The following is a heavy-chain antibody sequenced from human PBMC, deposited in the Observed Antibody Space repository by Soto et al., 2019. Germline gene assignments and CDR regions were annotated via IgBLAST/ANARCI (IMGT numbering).Heavy chain of an antibody. J-gene: IGHJ6*03. D-gene: IGHD1-26*01. CDR2: INPNSGGT. CDR1: GYTFTGYY. CDR3: ARKANYYYYMDV. V-gene: IGHV1-2*04. Sequence: ASVKVSCKASGYTFTGYYMHWVRQAPGQGLEWMGWINPNSGGTNYAQKFQGWVTMTRDTSISTAYMELSRLRSDDTAVYYCARKANYYYYMDVWGKGTTVTVSS.